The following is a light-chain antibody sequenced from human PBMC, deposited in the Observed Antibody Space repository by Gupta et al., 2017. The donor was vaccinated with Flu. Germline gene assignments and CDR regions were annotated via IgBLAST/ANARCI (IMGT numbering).Light chain of an antibody. CDR2: AAS. CDR1: QGIRND. Sequence: IQMTQSPSSLSASVGDRVTITGRASQGIRNDLDWYQQKPGKAPKRLIYAASSLQSGVPSRFSGSGSGTEFTLTISSLQPEDFATYYCLQHNSYPWTFGQGTKVEIK. J-gene: IGKJ1*01. CDR3: LQHNSYPWT. V-gene: IGKV1-17*01.